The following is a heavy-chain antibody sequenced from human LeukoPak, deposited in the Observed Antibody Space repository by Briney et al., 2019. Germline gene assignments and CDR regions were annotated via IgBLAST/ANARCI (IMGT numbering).Heavy chain of an antibody. CDR3: ARWTLSGGPEMFDY. CDR1: GGTFSSYA. Sequence: GASVKVSCKASGGTFSSYAISWVRQAPGQGLEWMGGIIPIFGTANYAQKFQGRVTMTEDTSTDTAYMELSSLRSEDTAVYYCARWTLSGGPEMFDYWGQGTLVTVSS. CDR2: IIPIFGTA. D-gene: IGHD2-15*01. J-gene: IGHJ4*02. V-gene: IGHV1-69*06.